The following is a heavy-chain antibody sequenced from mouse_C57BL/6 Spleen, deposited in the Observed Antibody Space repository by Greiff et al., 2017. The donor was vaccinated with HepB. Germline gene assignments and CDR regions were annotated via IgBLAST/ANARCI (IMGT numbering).Heavy chain of an antibody. CDR2: IYPRSGNT. Sequence: QVQLQQSGAELARPGASVKLSCKASGYTFTSYGISWVKQRTGQGLEWIGEIYPRSGNTYYNEKFKGKATLTADKSSSTAYMELRSLTSEDSAVYFCARRTTGVEGYFDVWGTGTTVTVSS. D-gene: IGHD1-1*01. J-gene: IGHJ1*03. CDR3: ARRTTGVEGYFDV. V-gene: IGHV1-81*01. CDR1: GYTFTSYG.